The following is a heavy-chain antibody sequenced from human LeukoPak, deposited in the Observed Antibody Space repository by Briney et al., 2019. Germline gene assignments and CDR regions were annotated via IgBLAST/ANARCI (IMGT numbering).Heavy chain of an antibody. D-gene: IGHD1-26*01. CDR3: TKKGWDLLTDAFDI. CDR1: GFTFSSYA. Sequence: GGSLRLSCAASGFTFSSYAMSWVRQAPGKGLEWVSVISGSGGSTDYADSVKGRFTISRDNSKNTLYLQMNSLRAEDTAVYYCTKKGWDLLTDAFDIWGQGTMVTVSS. CDR2: ISGSGGST. J-gene: IGHJ3*02. V-gene: IGHV3-23*01.